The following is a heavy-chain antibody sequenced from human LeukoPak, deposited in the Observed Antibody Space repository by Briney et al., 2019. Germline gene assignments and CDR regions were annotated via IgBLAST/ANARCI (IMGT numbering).Heavy chain of an antibody. CDR1: GASFNTGDYY. Sequence: SQTLSLTCIFSGASFNTGDYYWNWLRQHPGKGLEWIGYIYNSGSTYYNPSLKTRVTISVDTSKNHFSLRLTAVTAADSAVYYCARGAPPDSWGQGTLVTVSS. CDR2: IYNSGST. V-gene: IGHV4-31*03. J-gene: IGHJ4*02. CDR3: ARGAPPDS.